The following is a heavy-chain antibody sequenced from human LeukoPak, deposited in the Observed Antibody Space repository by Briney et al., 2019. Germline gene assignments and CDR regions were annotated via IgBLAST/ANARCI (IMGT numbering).Heavy chain of an antibody. D-gene: IGHD3-3*01. CDR3: ARTRVLKGSGYYTAFDY. V-gene: IGHV3-21*01. CDR2: ISSSSSYI. Sequence: GGSLRLSCAASGFTFSSYSMNWVRQAPGKGLEWVSSISSSSSYIYYADSLKGRFTISRGNAKNSLYLQMNSLRAEDTAVYYCARTRVLKGSGYYTAFDYWGQGTLVTVSS. J-gene: IGHJ4*02. CDR1: GFTFSSYS.